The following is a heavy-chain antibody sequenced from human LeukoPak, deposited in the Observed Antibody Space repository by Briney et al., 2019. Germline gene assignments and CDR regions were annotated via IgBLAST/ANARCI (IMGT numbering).Heavy chain of an antibody. V-gene: IGHV1-46*01. J-gene: IGHJ4*02. D-gene: IGHD5-18*01. CDR3: ARDPGYSYGGYYFDY. Sequence: ASVKVSCKASGYTFTSYYMHWVRQAPGQGLEWMGIINPSGGSTSYAQKFQGRVTMTRDMSTSTVYMELSSLRSEDTAVYYCARDPGYSYGGYYFDYWGQGTLVTVSS. CDR2: INPSGGST. CDR1: GYTFTSYY.